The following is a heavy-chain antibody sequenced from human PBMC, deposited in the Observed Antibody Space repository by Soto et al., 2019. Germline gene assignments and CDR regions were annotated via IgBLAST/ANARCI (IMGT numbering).Heavy chain of an antibody. CDR1: GFTFSSYS. CDR3: ARETPDYDFWSGYSSFDP. D-gene: IGHD3-3*01. J-gene: IGHJ5*02. Sequence: GGSLRLSCAASGFTFSSYSMNWVRQAPGKGLEWVSSISSSSSYIYYADSVKGRFTTSRDNAKNSLYLQMNSLRAEDTAVYYCARETPDYDFWSGYSSFDPWGQGTLVTVSS. CDR2: ISSSSSYI. V-gene: IGHV3-21*01.